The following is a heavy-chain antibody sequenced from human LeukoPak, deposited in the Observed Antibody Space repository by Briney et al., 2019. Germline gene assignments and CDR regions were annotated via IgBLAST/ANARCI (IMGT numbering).Heavy chain of an antibody. J-gene: IGHJ5*02. D-gene: IGHD5-18*01. V-gene: IGHV4-59*01. CDR2: IYYSGST. CDR3: ARAKGAVDGIQPWFHPSNWFGP. Sequence: PSETLSLTCTVSGGSISSYYWSWIRQPPGKGLEWIGYIYYSGSTNYNPSLKSRVTISVDTSKNQFSLKLSSVTAADTAVYYCARAKGAVDGIQPWFHPSNWFGPWGQGTLVTVSS. CDR1: GGSISSYY.